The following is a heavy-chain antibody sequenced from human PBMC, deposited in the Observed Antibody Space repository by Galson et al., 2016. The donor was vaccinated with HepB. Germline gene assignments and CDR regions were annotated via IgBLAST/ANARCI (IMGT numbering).Heavy chain of an antibody. Sequence: TLSLTCAASGGSISSSNWWSWVRQPPGKGLEWIGDIYHSGSTNYNPSLKSRVTISVDKSKNQFSLKLSSVTAADTAVYYCARVSGVHYYFDYWGQGTLVTVSS. J-gene: IGHJ4*02. CDR1: GGSISSSNW. CDR2: IYHSGST. D-gene: IGHD7-27*01. CDR3: ARVSGVHYYFDY. V-gene: IGHV4-4*02.